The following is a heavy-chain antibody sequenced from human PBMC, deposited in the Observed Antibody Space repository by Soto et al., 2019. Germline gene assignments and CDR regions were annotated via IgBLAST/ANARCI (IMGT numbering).Heavy chain of an antibody. J-gene: IGHJ4*02. CDR1: GGFNNYA. D-gene: IGHD4-17*01. CDR3: ARTSMTRIDY. CDR2: TIPELGTS. Sequence: SVKVSCKAPGGFNNYAVSWVRQAPGQGLEWMGVTIPELGTSNYAQRLQGRVTITVDKATNTAYLNLTTLTSEDTAIYYCARTSMTRIDYWGQGTLVTVSS. V-gene: IGHV1-69*10.